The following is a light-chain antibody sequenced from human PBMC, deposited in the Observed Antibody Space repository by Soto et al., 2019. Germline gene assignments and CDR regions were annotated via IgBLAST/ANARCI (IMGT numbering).Light chain of an antibody. Sequence: DIVMTQSPDSLAVDLGERASINCKSSQSVLYSSNNKNYLAWYQQKPGQPPKLLIYWASTRESGVPDRFSGSGSGTDFTLTISSLQAEDVAIYYCQQYYSTPYTFGQGTKLEIK. CDR2: WAS. V-gene: IGKV4-1*01. J-gene: IGKJ2*01. CDR1: QSVLYSSNNKNY. CDR3: QQYYSTPYT.